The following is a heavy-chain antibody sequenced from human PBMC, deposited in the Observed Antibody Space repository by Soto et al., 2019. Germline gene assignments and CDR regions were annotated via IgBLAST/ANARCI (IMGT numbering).Heavy chain of an antibody. CDR2: IYYSGST. CDR3: ARGYGDYDY. Sequence: SETLSLTCTVSGGSVSSGSYYWSRIRQPPGKGLEWIGYIYYSGSTNYNPSLKSRVTISVDTSKNQFSLKLSSVTAADTAVYYCARGYGDYDYWGQGTLVTVSS. J-gene: IGHJ4*02. V-gene: IGHV4-61*01. D-gene: IGHD4-17*01. CDR1: GGSVSSGSYY.